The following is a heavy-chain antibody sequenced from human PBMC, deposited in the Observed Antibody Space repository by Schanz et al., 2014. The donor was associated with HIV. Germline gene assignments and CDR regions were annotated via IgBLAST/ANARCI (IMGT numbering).Heavy chain of an antibody. CDR2: IWYDGSNK. V-gene: IGHV3-30*19. Sequence: QEQLVESGGGVVQPGKSLRLSCAASGFTFRNFGMHWVRQAPGKGLEWVAVIWYDGSNKNYADSVKGRFTISRDNSKNTLYLQMNSLRAEDTAVYYCASTIYPYSSSSDYYYGMDVWGQGTTVSVSS. CDR3: ASTIYPYSSSSDYYYGMDV. CDR1: GFTFRNFG. D-gene: IGHD6-6*01. J-gene: IGHJ6*02.